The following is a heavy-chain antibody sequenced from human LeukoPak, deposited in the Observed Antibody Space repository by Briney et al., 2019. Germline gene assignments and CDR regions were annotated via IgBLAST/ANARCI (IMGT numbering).Heavy chain of an antibody. V-gene: IGHV3-30*04. CDR1: GFTFSSYA. J-gene: IGHJ3*02. Sequence: PGGSLGLSCAASGFTFSSYAMHWVRQAPGKGLEWVAVISYDGSNKYYADSVKGRFTISRDNSKNTLYLQMNSLRAEDTAVYYCARDPSKGIAVAGTANDAFDIWGQGTMVTVSS. D-gene: IGHD6-19*01. CDR3: ARDPSKGIAVAGTANDAFDI. CDR2: ISYDGSNK.